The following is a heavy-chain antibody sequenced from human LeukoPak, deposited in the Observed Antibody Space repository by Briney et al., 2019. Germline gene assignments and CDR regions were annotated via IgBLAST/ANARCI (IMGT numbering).Heavy chain of an antibody. CDR2: ISGSGGST. CDR3: AKDPGWRQRRGAFDI. J-gene: IGHJ3*02. D-gene: IGHD3-3*01. Sequence: GGSLRLSCAASGFTFSTYGMHWVRQAPGKGLEWVSAISGSGGSTYYADSVKGRFTISRDNSKNTLYLQMNSLRAEDTAVYYCAKDPGWRQRRGAFDIWGQGTMVTVSS. CDR1: GFTFSTYG. V-gene: IGHV3-23*01.